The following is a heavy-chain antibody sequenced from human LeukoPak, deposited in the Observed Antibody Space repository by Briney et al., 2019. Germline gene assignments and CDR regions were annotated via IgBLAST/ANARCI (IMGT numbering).Heavy chain of an antibody. CDR3: ASNTGSDSSGYGY. Sequence: ASGKVSCKCSVCTFIIYAISWVRQAHAQGLEWMGWISASNGNTNYAQKLQGRVTMTTDTSTSTAYMEPRTLRSDDTAVYYCASNTGSDSSGYGYWGQGTLVTVSS. J-gene: IGHJ4*02. V-gene: IGHV1-18*01. CDR1: VCTFIIYA. CDR2: ISASNGNT. D-gene: IGHD3-22*01.